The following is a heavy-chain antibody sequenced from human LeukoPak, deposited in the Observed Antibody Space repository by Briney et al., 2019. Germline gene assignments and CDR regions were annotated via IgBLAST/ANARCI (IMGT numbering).Heavy chain of an antibody. Sequence: SETLSLTCTVSGGSISSYYWSWIRQPPGEGLEWIGYIYTRGSTNYNPSLKSRVTISVDHSKNQCSLKLSSVTAADTAVYYCARRTVGNCSSTRCYTLDPWGQGTLVSVSS. CDR2: IYTRGST. V-gene: IGHV4-4*09. CDR3: ARRTVGNCSSTRCYTLDP. CDR1: GGSISSYY. J-gene: IGHJ5*02. D-gene: IGHD2-2*02.